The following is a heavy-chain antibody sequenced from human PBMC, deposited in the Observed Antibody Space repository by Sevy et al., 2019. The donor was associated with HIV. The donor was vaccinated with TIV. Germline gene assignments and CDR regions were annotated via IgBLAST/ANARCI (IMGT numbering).Heavy chain of an antibody. Sequence: GGSLRLSCAASGITFSRYAMSWVRQAPGKGLEWVSAINGIGGSTYYADSVKGRFTISRDNSKNTLYLQMNSLRAEDTAVFYCAKGAGIQIWSNFYYWGQGTLVTVSS. CDR2: INGIGGST. V-gene: IGHV3-23*01. CDR1: GITFSRYA. J-gene: IGHJ4*02. D-gene: IGHD5-18*01. CDR3: AKGAGIQIWSNFYY.